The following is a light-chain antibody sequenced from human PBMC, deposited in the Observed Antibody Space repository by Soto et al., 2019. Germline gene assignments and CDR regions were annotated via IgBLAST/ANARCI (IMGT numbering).Light chain of an antibody. J-gene: IGKJ2*01. CDR3: QQYKSYSPYT. V-gene: IGKV1-5*03. CDR2: KAS. Sequence: DIQMTQSPSTLSASVRDRVTITCRASQSISSWLAWYQQKPGKAPKLLIYKASSLESGVPSRFSGSGSGTEFTLTISSLQPDDFATYYCQQYKSYSPYTFGQGTKLEIK. CDR1: QSISSW.